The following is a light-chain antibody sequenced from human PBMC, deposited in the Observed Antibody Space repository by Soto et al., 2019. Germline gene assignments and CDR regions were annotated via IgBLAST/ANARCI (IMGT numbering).Light chain of an antibody. V-gene: IGKV3-20*01. CDR3: KQYGSSPIT. CDR1: QSVISTY. J-gene: IGKJ5*01. CDR2: GAS. Sequence: EIVLTQSPGTLSLSPGERATLSCRASQSVISTYLAWYQQKPGQALRLLIYGASSRATGIQDRFSGSGSGTDFTLTISRLEPEDFAVYYCKQYGSSPITFGQGTRLEIK.